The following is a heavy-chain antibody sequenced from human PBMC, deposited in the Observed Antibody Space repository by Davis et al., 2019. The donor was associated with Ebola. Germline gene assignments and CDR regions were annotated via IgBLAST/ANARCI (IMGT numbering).Heavy chain of an antibody. CDR1: GFTFSSYG. Sequence: GESLKISCAASGFTFSSYGMHWVRQAPGKGLEWVAFIRYDGSNKYYADSVKGRFTISRDNSKNTLYLQMNSLRSEDTAVYYRCRKFDYYYGMDVWGQGTTVTVSS. CDR2: IRYDGSNK. D-gene: IGHD3-16*01. V-gene: IGHV3-30*02. J-gene: IGHJ6*02. CDR3: CRKFDYYYGMDV.